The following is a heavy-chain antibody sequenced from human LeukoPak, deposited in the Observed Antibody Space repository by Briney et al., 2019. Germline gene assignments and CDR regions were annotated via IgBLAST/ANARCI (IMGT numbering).Heavy chain of an antibody. CDR3: AGRPDTAVVAIFDY. Sequence: ASEKVSCKASGYTFSGYYLHWVRQAPGQGLEWMGWINPNSGGTNYAQKFQDRVTMTGDTSISTAYMELSRLSSDDTAIYYCAGRPDTAVVAIFDYWGQGTLVTVTS. V-gene: IGHV1-2*02. D-gene: IGHD5-18*01. CDR2: INPNSGGT. CDR1: GYTFSGYY. J-gene: IGHJ4*02.